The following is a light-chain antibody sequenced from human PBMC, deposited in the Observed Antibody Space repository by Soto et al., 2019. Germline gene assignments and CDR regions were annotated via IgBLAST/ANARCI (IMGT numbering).Light chain of an antibody. CDR3: QQSYSSSPIT. CDR1: ETISTF. Sequence: DLHLTQSPSSLSASVGDRVTMTCRASETISTFLNWYQHKPGKAPKLLISAASRLQSGVPPRFSGSGSGTDSTLTINSLRPEDFASYYCQQSYSSSPITFGPGTRLEIK. J-gene: IGKJ5*01. CDR2: AAS. V-gene: IGKV1-39*01.